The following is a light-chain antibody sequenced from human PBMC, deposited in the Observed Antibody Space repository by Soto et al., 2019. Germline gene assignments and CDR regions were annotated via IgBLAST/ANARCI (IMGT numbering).Light chain of an antibody. Sequence: ELVMTQSPATLSVYPGERATLSCRASQSVSSNLAWYQQKPGQAHRLLIYGASTRATGIPARFSGSGSGTEFTLTISSLQSEDFAVYYCQQYNNWPLTFGPGTKVDIK. J-gene: IGKJ3*01. V-gene: IGKV3-15*01. CDR2: GAS. CDR3: QQYNNWPLT. CDR1: QSVSSN.